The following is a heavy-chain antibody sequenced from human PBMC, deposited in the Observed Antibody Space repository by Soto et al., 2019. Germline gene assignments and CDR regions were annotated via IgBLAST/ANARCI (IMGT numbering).Heavy chain of an antibody. CDR3: ARLRPPLPFDY. V-gene: IGHV4-59*01. D-gene: IGHD5-12*01. CDR2: IYYSGST. CDR1: GGSISSYY. J-gene: IGHJ4*02. Sequence: SETLSLTCTVSGGSISSYYWSWIRQPPGKGLEWIGYIYYSGSTNYNPSLKSRVTISVDTSKNQFSLKLSSVTAADTAVYYCARLRPPLPFDYWGQGTLVTVSS.